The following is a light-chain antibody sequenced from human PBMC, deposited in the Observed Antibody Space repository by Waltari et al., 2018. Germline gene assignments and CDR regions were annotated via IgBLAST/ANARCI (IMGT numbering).Light chain of an antibody. CDR1: QSINSW. Sequence: DIQMTQFPSTLSASVGDRLTITCRASQSINSWLAWYHQKPGKAPKHLIYKASSLESGVPSRFSGSGSGTEFTLTISSLQPDDFATYYCQQYNSYEWTFGQGTKVAIK. V-gene: IGKV1-5*03. J-gene: IGKJ1*01. CDR2: KAS. CDR3: QQYNSYEWT.